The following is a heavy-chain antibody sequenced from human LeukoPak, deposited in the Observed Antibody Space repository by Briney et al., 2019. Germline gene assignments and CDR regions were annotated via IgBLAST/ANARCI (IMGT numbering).Heavy chain of an antibody. CDR2: INHSGST. CDR3: ARAYYDILTGYSRYYYYMDV. J-gene: IGHJ6*03. D-gene: IGHD3-9*01. CDR1: GGSFSGYY. Sequence: PSETLSLTCAVYGGSFSGYYWSWIRQPPGKGLEWSGEINHSGSTNYNPSLKSRVTISVDTSKNQFSLKMSSVTAADTAVYYCARAYYDILTGYSRYYYYMDVWGKGTTVTVSS. V-gene: IGHV4-34*01.